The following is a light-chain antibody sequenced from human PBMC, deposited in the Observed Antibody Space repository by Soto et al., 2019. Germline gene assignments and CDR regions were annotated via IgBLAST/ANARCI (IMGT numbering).Light chain of an antibody. CDR1: RSISNY. CDR2: GAS. Sequence: DIQMTQSPSSLSASVGDAVSLTCRASRSISNYLNWYQQKPGRAPKLLISGASSLQRGVPSRFSGSGSGTTFTLTITSLQPDDFAIYFCQQGYTAPYTFGPGTKVEIK. V-gene: IGKV1-39*01. CDR3: QQGYTAPYT. J-gene: IGKJ3*01.